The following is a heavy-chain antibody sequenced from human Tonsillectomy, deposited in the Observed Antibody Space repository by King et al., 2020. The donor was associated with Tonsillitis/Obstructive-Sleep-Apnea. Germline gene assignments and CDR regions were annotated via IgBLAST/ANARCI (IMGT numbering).Heavy chain of an antibody. Sequence: VTLKESGPALVKPTQTLTLTCTFSGFSLSTSGMCVSWIRQPPGKALEWLARIDWDDDKYYSTSLKTRLTISKNTSKNQVVLTMTNMDPVDTATYYCARQTHSGSYYYFDYWGQGTLVTVS. J-gene: IGHJ4*02. CDR1: GFSLSTSGMC. CDR2: IDWDDDK. CDR3: ARQTHSGSYYYFDY. D-gene: IGHD1-26*01. V-gene: IGHV2-70*11.